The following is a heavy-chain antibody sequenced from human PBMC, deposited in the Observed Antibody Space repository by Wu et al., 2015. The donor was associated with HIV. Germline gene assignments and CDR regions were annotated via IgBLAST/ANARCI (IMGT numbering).Heavy chain of an antibody. CDR3: ARDPDYYDSSGYYYAYFDY. V-gene: IGHV1-2*02. J-gene: IGHJ4*02. Sequence: QVQLVQSGAEVKKPGASVKVSCKASGYTFTGYYMHWVRQAPGQGLEWMGWINPNSGGTNYAQKFQGRVTMTRDTSISTAYMELSRLRSDDTAVYYCARDPDYYDSSGYYYAYFDYWGQGTLVTVSS. CDR2: INPNSGGT. CDR1: GYTFTGYY. D-gene: IGHD3-22*01.